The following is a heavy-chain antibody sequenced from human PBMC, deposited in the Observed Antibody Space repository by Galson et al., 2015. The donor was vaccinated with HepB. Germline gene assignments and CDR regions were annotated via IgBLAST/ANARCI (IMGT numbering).Heavy chain of an antibody. D-gene: IGHD6-6*01. CDR3: ARDVGRGAARPGYYGMDV. V-gene: IGHV3-30-3*01. J-gene: IGHJ6*02. CDR1: GFTFSSYA. CDR2: ISYDGSNK. Sequence: SLRLSCAASGFTFSSYAMHWVRQAPGKGLEWVAVISYDGSNKYYADSVKGRFTISRDNSKNTLYLQMNSLRAEDTAVYYCARDVGRGAARPGYYGMDVWGQGTTVTVSS.